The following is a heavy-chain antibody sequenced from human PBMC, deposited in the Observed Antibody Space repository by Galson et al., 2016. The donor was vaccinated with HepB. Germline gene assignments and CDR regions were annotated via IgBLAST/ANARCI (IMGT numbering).Heavy chain of an antibody. V-gene: IGHV3-15*01. CDR1: GFTFSKAW. Sequence: SLRLSCAASGFTFSKAWMSWVRQAPGMGLEWVGRVKSKNDGETTEYGAPVRGRFTISRDDSKNTLSLQMNFLQTEDTAVYLCTTAFGDYNHGDPDYFDYWGQGALVTVSS. CDR2: VKSKNDGETT. CDR3: TTAFGDYNHGDPDYFDY. D-gene: IGHD4-17*01. J-gene: IGHJ4*02.